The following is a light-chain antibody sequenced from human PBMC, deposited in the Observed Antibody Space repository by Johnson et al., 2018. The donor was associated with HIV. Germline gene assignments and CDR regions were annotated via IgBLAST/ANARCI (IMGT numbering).Light chain of an antibody. V-gene: IGLV1-51*01. J-gene: IGLJ1*01. CDR1: SSNIGNNY. Sequence: QSVLTQPPSVSAAPGQKVTISCSGSSSNIGNNYVSWYQQLPGTAPKLLIYDNNKRPSGIPDRFSGSKSGTSATLGITGLQTGDVADYYCGTGDSSLSAYVCGTGTKVTVL. CDR3: GTGDSSLSAYV. CDR2: DNN.